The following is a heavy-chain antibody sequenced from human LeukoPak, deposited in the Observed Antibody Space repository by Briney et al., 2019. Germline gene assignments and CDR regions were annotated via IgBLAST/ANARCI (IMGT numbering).Heavy chain of an antibody. CDR3: AKVSWYNWNDGYFDY. V-gene: IGHV3-23*01. D-gene: IGHD1-1*01. Sequence: PGGSLRLSCAASGFTLSSYAMSWVRQAPGKGLEWVSAISGSGGSTYYADSVKGRFTISRDNSKNTLYLQMNSLRAEDTAVYYCAKVSWYNWNDGYFDYWGQGTLVTVSS. CDR2: ISGSGGST. J-gene: IGHJ4*02. CDR1: GFTLSSYA.